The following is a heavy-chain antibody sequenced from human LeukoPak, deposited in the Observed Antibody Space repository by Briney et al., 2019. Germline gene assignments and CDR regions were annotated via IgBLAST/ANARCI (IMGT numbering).Heavy chain of an antibody. CDR2: INWDGGST. CDR1: GFNFDDYG. D-gene: IGHD2-2*01. V-gene: IGHV3-20*04. Sequence: GGSLRLSCAASGFNFDDYGMSWVRQAPGKGLEWVSGINWDGGSTGYADSVKGRFSISRDNAKNSLYLQMNSLRAEDTALYYCARDGSVPAAIQGSFDYWGQGTLVTVSS. CDR3: ARDGSVPAAIQGSFDY. J-gene: IGHJ4*02.